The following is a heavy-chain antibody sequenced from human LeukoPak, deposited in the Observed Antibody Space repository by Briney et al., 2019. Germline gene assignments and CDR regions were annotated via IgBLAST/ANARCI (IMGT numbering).Heavy chain of an antibody. D-gene: IGHD4-23*01. J-gene: IGHJ4*02. CDR2: ISGSGGST. CDR3: AKDRHGGNQIQYYFDY. Sequence: SGGSLRLSCAASGFTFSSYAMSWVRQAPGKGLEWVSAISGSGGSTYYADSVKGRFTISRDNSKNTLYLQMNSPRAEDTAVYYCAKDRHGGNQIQYYFDYWGQGTLVTVSS. V-gene: IGHV3-23*01. CDR1: GFTFSSYA.